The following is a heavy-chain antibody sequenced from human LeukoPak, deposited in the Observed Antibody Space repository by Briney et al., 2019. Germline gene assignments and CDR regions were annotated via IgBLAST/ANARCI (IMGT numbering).Heavy chain of an antibody. J-gene: IGHJ4*02. CDR2: INPNSGGT. CDR3: ASLRSVGATMGQEPHFDY. CDR1: GYTFTGYY. V-gene: IGHV1-2*02. D-gene: IGHD1-26*01. Sequence: ASVKVSCKASGYTFTGYYMHWVRQAPGQGLEWMGWINPNSGGTNYAQKFQGRVTMTRDTSISTAYMELSRLRSDDTAVYYCASLRSVGATMGQEPHFDYWGQGTLVTVSS.